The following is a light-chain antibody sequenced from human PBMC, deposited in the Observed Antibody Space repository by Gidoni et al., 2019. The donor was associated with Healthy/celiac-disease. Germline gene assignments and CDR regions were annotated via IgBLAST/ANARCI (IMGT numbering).Light chain of an antibody. CDR2: EDN. J-gene: IGLJ2*01. V-gene: IGLV6-57*01. Sequence: NFMLTQPLSVSESPEKTVTISCTRSSGSIASNYVQWYQQRPGSSPTTVIYEDNQRPSGVPDRFSGSIDSSSNSASLTISGLKTEDEADYYCQSYDSSNHVVFGGGTKLTVL. CDR1: SGSIASNY. CDR3: QSYDSSNHVV.